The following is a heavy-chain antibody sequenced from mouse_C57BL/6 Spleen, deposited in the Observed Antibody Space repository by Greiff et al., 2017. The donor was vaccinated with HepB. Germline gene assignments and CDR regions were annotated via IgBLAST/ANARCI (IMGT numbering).Heavy chain of an antibody. CDR3: ASYYGNYCDD. Sequence: QVQLKQPGAELVKPGASVKMSCKASGYTFTSYWITWVKPRPGQGLEWIGDIYPGSGSTNYNEKFKSKATLTVDTSSSTAYMQLSSLTSEDSAVYYCASYYGNYCDDWGQGTTLTVAA. V-gene: IGHV1-55*01. D-gene: IGHD2-1*01. J-gene: IGHJ2*01. CDR1: GYTFTSYW. CDR2: IYPGSGST.